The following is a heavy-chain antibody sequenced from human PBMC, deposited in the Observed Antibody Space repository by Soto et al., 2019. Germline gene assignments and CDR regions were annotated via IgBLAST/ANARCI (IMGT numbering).Heavy chain of an antibody. D-gene: IGHD4-17*01. J-gene: IGHJ4*02. V-gene: IGHV3-9*01. CDR2: ISWNSGSI. Sequence: EVQLVESGGGLVQPGRSLRLSCAASGFTFDDYAMHWVRQAPGKGLEWVSGISWNSGSIGYADSVKGRFTISRDNAKNSLYLQMNSLRAEDTALYYCAKGLWSRRPTVTTELDYWGQGTLVTVSS. CDR3: AKGLWSRRPTVTTELDY. CDR1: GFTFDDYA.